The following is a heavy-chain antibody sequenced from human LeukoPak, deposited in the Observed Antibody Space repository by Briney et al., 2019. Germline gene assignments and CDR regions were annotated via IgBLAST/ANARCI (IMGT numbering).Heavy chain of an antibody. D-gene: IGHD4/OR15-4a*01. Sequence: SETLSLTCTVSGGSISSFYWSWIRQPPGKGLEWIGYIYYSGDTNYNPSLKNRVTMSVDTSKNHFSLKLTSVTAADTAVYCCARGYSANYGRFDYWGLGTPVTVSS. V-gene: IGHV4-59*01. J-gene: IGHJ4*02. CDR1: GGSISSFY. CDR2: IYYSGDT. CDR3: ARGYSANYGRFDY.